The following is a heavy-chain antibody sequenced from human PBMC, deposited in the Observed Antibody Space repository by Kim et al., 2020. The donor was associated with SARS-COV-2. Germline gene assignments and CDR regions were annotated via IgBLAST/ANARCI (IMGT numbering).Heavy chain of an antibody. Sequence: ADSVKGRFTIARDDSKSTLYLKMNSLRAEDTAVYYCAKDSGGGYYYYYGMDVWGQGTTVTVSS. J-gene: IGHJ6*02. D-gene: IGHD3-10*01. V-gene: IGHV3-23*03. CDR3: AKDSGGGYYYYYGMDV.